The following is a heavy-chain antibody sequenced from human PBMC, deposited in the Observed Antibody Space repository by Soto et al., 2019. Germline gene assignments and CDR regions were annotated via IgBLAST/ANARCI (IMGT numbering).Heavy chain of an antibody. D-gene: IGHD3-3*01. CDR3: ARGPRKDTFGQAGAD. V-gene: IGHV1-8*01. CDR2: MSPNSGST. J-gene: IGHJ4*02. Sequence: QVQLVQSGAEVKKPGASVKVSCKAFGYTFTSYDINWVRQATGQGLEWMGWMSPNSGSTGYAQRFQGRVTMTRDTSXXTGYMELSSLTSEDTDMYYCARGPRKDTFGQAGADWGQGTLVTVSS. CDR1: GYTFTSYD.